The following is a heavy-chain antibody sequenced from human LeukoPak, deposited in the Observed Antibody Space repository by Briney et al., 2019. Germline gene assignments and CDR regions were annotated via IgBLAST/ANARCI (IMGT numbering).Heavy chain of an antibody. J-gene: IGHJ4*02. CDR3: ARPEDSGYYVDY. CDR1: GFTFSSYS. Sequence: GGSLRLSCAASGFTFSSYSMNWVRQAPGKGLEWVSSISSSSSYIYYADSVKGRFTISRDNAKNSLYLQMNSLRAEDTAVYYCARPEDSGYYVDYWGQGTLVTVSS. CDR2: ISSSSSYI. D-gene: IGHD3-3*01. V-gene: IGHV3-21*01.